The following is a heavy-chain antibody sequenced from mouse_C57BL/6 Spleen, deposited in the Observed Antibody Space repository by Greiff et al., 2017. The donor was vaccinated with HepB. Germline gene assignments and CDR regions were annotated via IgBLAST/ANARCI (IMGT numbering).Heavy chain of an antibody. CDR2: INYDGSST. Sequence: EVQLVESEGGLVQPGSSMKLSCTASGFTFSDYYMAWVRQVPEKGLEWVANINYDGSSTYYLDSLKSRFIISRDNAKNILYLQMSSLKSEDTATYYCARDEGGFFMDYWGQGTSVTVSS. CDR1: GFTFSDYY. CDR3: ARDEGGFFMDY. D-gene: IGHD1-1*02. V-gene: IGHV5-16*01. J-gene: IGHJ4*01.